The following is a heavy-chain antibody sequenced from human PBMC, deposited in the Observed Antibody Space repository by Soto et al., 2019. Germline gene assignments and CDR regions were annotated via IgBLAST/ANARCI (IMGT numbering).Heavy chain of an antibody. CDR2: IVPIYRTA. J-gene: IGHJ4*02. D-gene: IGHD6-13*01. CDR3: VRDSGAKLSSS. CDR1: GCTFSSYL. V-gene: IGHV1-69*13. Sequence: GASVNVSCKGSGCTFSSYLINCVRQAPGQGLEWMGGIVPIYRTADSAQEFQGRVTITADESARTAYMELRSLKSRDTAVYYCVRDSGAKLSSSWGQGTLVTVSS.